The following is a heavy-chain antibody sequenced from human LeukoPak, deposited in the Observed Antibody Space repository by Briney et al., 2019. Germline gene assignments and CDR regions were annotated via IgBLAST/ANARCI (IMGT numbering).Heavy chain of an antibody. CDR1: GFTFSSYW. CDR2: INTDGSIS. J-gene: IGHJ4*02. V-gene: IGHV3-74*01. CDR3: ASALYVFDY. D-gene: IGHD2/OR15-2a*01. Sequence: GGSLRLSCTASGFTFSSYWMHWVRQAPGKGLVWVSRINTDGSISACADSVKGRLTISRDNAKNSLYLQMNSLRAEDTAVYYCASALYVFDYWGQGTLVTVSS.